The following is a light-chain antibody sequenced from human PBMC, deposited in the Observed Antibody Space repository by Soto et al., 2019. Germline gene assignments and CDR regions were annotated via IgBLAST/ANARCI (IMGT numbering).Light chain of an antibody. V-gene: IGLV2-14*01. CDR3: SSYTSSSTQVV. Sequence: QSALTQPASVSGSPGQSITISCTGTSSDVGGYNYVSWYQQHPGKAPQLMIYDVSNRPSGVSNRFSGSKSGNTASLTISGLQAEDEADYYCSSYTSSSTQVVFGGGTKLTVL. CDR2: DVS. CDR1: SSDVGGYNY. J-gene: IGLJ2*01.